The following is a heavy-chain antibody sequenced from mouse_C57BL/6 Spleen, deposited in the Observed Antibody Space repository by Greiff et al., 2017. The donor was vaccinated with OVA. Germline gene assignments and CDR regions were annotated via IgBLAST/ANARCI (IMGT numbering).Heavy chain of an antibody. J-gene: IGHJ1*03. V-gene: IGHV5-9-1*02. CDR1: GFTFSSYA. Sequence: EVKLLESGEGLVKPGGSLKLSCAASGFTFSSYAMSWVRQTPEKRLEWVAYISSGGDYIYYADTVKGRFTISRDNARNTLYLQMSSLKSEDTAMYYCTREGNYYGSSYRYFDVWGTGTTVTVSS. D-gene: IGHD1-1*01. CDR3: TREGNYYGSSYRYFDV. CDR2: ISSGGDYI.